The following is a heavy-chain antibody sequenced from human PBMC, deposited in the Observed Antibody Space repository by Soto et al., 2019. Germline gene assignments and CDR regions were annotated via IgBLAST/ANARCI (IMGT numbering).Heavy chain of an antibody. CDR1: RGSISDYY. CDR3: ASVDGTPTFIADYYYYCLYF. CDR2: SYYGGST. V-gene: IGHV4-59*01. Sequence: TETLSLTCAVYRGSISDYYRSWIRQPPGKGLGWIGYSYYGGSTNYSPSLKSRVTISLNTSKSQVYMTRTSVTAEGTAVYYCASVDGTPTFIADYYYYCLYFCDKGTTVTVFS. D-gene: IGHD2-21*01. J-gene: IGHJ6*04.